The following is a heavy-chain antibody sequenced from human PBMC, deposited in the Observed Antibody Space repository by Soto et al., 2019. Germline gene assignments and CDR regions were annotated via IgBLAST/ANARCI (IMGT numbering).Heavy chain of an antibody. CDR2: ISIRGGDE. D-gene: IGHD6-6*01. CDR1: GFTFSSYA. V-gene: IGHV3-30*03. J-gene: IGHJ4*02. Sequence: PGGSLRLSCAASGFTFSSYAMHWARQAPGKGLEWVTVISIRGGDEYYAESVRGRFTISRDDSKNTLYLQMDSLRVEDTAVYYYARGKIVARQPLDYGGQETLVPVSS. CDR3: ARGKIVARQPLDY.